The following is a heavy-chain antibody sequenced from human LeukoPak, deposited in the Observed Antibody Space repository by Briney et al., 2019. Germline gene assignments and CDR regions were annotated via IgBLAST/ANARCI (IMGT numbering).Heavy chain of an antibody. CDR3: ARGTTYYDILTGYSTGGYYFDY. CDR2: IYHSGST. Sequence: KPSGTLSLTCAVSGGSISSSNWWSWVRQPPGKGLEWIGEIYHSGSTNYNPSLKSRVTISVDKSKNQFSLKLSSMTAADTAVYYCARGTTYYDILTGYSTGGYYFDYWGQGTLVTVSS. D-gene: IGHD3-9*01. CDR1: GGSISSSNW. V-gene: IGHV4-4*02. J-gene: IGHJ4*02.